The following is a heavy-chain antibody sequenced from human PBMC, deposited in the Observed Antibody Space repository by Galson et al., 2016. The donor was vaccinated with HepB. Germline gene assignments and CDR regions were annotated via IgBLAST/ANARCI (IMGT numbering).Heavy chain of an antibody. Sequence: SLRLSLAASGFTYSTYSMNWVRQDPGKGLEWVSSISDTSNYIYNVDSVKGRFTVSRDNAKNSLYLQMNSLRAEDTAMYYCVGNLFSGDDYSVDYWGQGTLVTVSS. CDR1: GFTYSTYS. CDR3: VGNLFSGDDYSVDY. J-gene: IGHJ4*02. V-gene: IGHV3-21*04. D-gene: IGHD4-11*01. CDR2: ISDTSNYI.